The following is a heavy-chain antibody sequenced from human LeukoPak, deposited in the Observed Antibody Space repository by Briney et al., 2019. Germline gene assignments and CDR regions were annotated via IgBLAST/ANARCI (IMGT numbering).Heavy chain of an antibody. CDR1: GGSFSGYY. CDR3: AREVEGELAGYYFDY. J-gene: IGHJ4*02. Sequence: SETLSLTCAVYGGSFSGYYWSWIRQPPGKGLEWIGYIYHSGSTYYNPSLKSRVTISVDRSKNQFSLKLSSVTAADTAVYYCAREVEGELAGYYFDYWGQGTLVTVSS. CDR2: IYHSGST. D-gene: IGHD1-26*01. V-gene: IGHV4-34*01.